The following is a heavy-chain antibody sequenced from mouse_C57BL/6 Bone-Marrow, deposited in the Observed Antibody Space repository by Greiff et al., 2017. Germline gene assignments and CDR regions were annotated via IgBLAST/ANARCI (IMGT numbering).Heavy chain of an antibody. V-gene: IGHV1-82*01. J-gene: IGHJ4*01. CDR3: ARDDYDGRSYAMDY. D-gene: IGHD2-4*01. CDR2: IYPGDGDT. Sequence: VQLQQSGPELVKPGASVKISCKASGYAFSSSWMNWVKQRPGKGLEWIGRIYPGDGDTNYNGKFKGKATLTADKSSSTAYMQLSSLTSEDSAVYFCARDDYDGRSYAMDYWGQGTSVTVSS. CDR1: GYAFSSSW.